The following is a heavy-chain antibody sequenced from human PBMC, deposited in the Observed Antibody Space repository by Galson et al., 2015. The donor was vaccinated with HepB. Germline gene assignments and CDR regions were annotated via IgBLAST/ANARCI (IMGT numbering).Heavy chain of an antibody. CDR3: ARAPYYDFWSGYLRPDQNAFDI. D-gene: IGHD3-3*01. CDR1: GYTFTSYA. CDR2: INAGNGNT. Sequence: SVKVSCKASGYTFTSYAMHWVRQAPGQRLEWMGWINAGNGNTKYSQKFQGRVTITRDTSASTAYMELSSLRSEDTAVYYCARAPYYDFWSGYLRPDQNAFDIWGQGTMVTVSS. J-gene: IGHJ3*02. V-gene: IGHV1-3*01.